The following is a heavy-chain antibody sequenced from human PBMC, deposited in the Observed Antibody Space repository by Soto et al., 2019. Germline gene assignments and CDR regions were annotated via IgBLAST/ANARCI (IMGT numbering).Heavy chain of an antibody. D-gene: IGHD3-22*01. V-gene: IGHV3-7*01. CDR2: IKQDGSEK. Sequence: PGGSLRLSCAASGFTFINYGMSWVRQAPWKGLEWVANIKQDGSEKYYVDSVKGRFTISRDNAKNSLFLQMNSLRVEDTAVYYCATRPHDPDRTGYLGVFDYWGQGTLLPVSS. CDR1: GFTFINYG. J-gene: IGHJ4*02. CDR3: ATRPHDPDRTGYLGVFDY.